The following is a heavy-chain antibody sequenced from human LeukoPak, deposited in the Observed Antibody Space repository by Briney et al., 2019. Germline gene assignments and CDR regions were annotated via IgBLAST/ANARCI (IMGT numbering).Heavy chain of an antibody. CDR3: ARDLATYGSGSYYATNWFDP. CDR2: IIPIFGTA. CDR1: GGTFSSYA. D-gene: IGHD3-10*01. Sequence: SVKVSCKASGGTFSSYAISWVRQAPGQGLEWMGGIIPIFGTANYAQKFQGRVTITADESTSTAYMELSSLRSEDTAVYYCARDLATYGSGSYYATNWFDPWGQGTLVSVSS. V-gene: IGHV1-69*13. J-gene: IGHJ5*02.